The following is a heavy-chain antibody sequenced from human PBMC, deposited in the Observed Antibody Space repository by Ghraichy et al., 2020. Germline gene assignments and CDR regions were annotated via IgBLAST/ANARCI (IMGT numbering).Heavy chain of an antibody. CDR2: ISYDGSNK. J-gene: IGHJ4*02. D-gene: IGHD1-26*01. Sequence: GGSLNISCAASGFTFSSYAMHWVRQAPGKGLEWVAVISYDGSNKYYADSVKGRFTISRDNSKNTLYLQMNSLRAEDTAVYYCARDYCGSVIDYWGQGTLVTVSS. CDR3: ARDYCGSVIDY. CDR1: GFTFSSYA. V-gene: IGHV3-30*04.